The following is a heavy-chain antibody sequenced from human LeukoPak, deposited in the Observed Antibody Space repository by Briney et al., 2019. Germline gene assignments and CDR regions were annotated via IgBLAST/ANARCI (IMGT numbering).Heavy chain of an antibody. V-gene: IGHV3-23*01. Sequence: GGSLRLSCAASGFTFRNYGMSWVRQAPGKGLEWVSGISGSGGSTHYADSVKGRFTISRDNSENTLYLQMTSLRAEDTAVYYCARGGDIVVLPGAKIYAFDSWGQGTMVTVSS. CDR1: GFTFRNYG. CDR2: ISGSGGST. CDR3: ARGGDIVVLPGAKIYAFDS. D-gene: IGHD2-2*01. J-gene: IGHJ3*02.